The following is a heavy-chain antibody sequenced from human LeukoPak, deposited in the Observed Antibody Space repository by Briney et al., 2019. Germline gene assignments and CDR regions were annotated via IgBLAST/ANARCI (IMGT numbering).Heavy chain of an antibody. V-gene: IGHV3-23*01. D-gene: IGHD3-10*02. CDR1: GFTFSSYA. J-gene: IGHJ4*02. Sequence: GGSLRLSCAASGFTFSSYAMSWVRQAPGKGLEWVSTISGRGVTTYYADSVKGRFAISSDSSKNTVYLKMNSLRAEDTAVYFCAKDGDSENVRGYMGDWGQGTLVTVSS. CDR3: AKDGDSENVRGYMGD. CDR2: ISGRGVTT.